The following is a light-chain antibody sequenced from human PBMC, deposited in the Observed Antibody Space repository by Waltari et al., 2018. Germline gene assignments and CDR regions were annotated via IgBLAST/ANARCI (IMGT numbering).Light chain of an antibody. V-gene: IGLV1-44*01. Sequence: QSVLTQPPSASGTPGQRVTISFSGTGSNPGNNVVNWYQQVPGTAPKLLLYRNDLRPSGVPDRFSASKSGTSASLAISGLQSEDEAEYYCASWDDNLNGHWVFGGGTKVTVL. CDR1: GSNPGNNV. CDR2: RND. J-gene: IGLJ3*02. CDR3: ASWDDNLNGHWV.